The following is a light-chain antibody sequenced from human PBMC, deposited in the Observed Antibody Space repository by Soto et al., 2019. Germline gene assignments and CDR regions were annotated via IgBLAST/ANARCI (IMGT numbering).Light chain of an antibody. CDR1: SSNIGTGYD. J-gene: IGLJ1*01. Sequence: QSVLTQPPSVSGAPGQRVTISCTGSSSNIGTGYDVHWYQQLPGTAPKLLIYGNTNRPSGVPDRVSGSKSGTSASLAITGLQAEDEADYYCQSYDSSLSGYVFGTGTKSPS. CDR3: QSYDSSLSGYV. V-gene: IGLV1-40*01. CDR2: GNT.